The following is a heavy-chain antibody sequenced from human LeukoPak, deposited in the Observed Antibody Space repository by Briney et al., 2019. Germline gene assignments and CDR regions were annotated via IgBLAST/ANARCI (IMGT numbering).Heavy chain of an antibody. V-gene: IGHV3-30*02. CDR3: AKDMNWAASS. CDR2: IRHDGTDQ. D-gene: IGHD7-27*01. J-gene: IGHJ5*02. CDR1: GFTVS. Sequence: GGSLRLSCVESGFTVSLHWLCQVSGKGLEWLTFIRHDGTDQHYADSVRGRFTISRDNSKNTVYLQMNSLRPEDTALYYCAKDMNWAASSWGQGTLVTVSS.